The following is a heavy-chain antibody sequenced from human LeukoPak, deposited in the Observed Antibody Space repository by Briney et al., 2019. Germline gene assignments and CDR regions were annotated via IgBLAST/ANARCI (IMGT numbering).Heavy chain of an antibody. CDR1: GGSFSGYY. J-gene: IGHJ4*02. Sequence: PSETLSLTCAVYGGSFSGYYWSWIRQPPGKGLEWIGEINHSGSTNYNPSLKSRVTISVDTSKNQFSLKLSSVTAADTAVYYCVRVWGAVAGQKPYYFDYWGQGTLVTVSS. CDR3: VRVWGAVAGQKPYYFDY. CDR2: INHSGST. D-gene: IGHD6-19*01. V-gene: IGHV4-34*01.